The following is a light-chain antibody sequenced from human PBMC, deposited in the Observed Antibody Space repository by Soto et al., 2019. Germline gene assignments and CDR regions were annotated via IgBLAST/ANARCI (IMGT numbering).Light chain of an antibody. CDR2: KAS. J-gene: IGKJ1*01. Sequence: DIQMTQSPSTLSASVGDRVTITCRASQSISSWLAWYQQKPGRAPKLLIYKASTLESGVPSRFSGSGSGTEFTLTISSLQPDDFATYYCQHNSSLWTFGQGTKVEIK. CDR3: QHNSSLWT. CDR1: QSISSW. V-gene: IGKV1-5*03.